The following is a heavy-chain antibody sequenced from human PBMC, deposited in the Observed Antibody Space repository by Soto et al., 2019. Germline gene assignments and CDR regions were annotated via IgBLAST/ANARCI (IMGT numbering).Heavy chain of an antibody. D-gene: IGHD6-13*01. J-gene: IGHJ3*02. Sequence: GGSLRLSCAASGFAFSSYGMSWVRQAPGKGLEWVSGISGSGANTYYAASVKGRFTISRDNSEHTLFLQMNSLRDKDTAVYLCAKVSSSGWYDAFDIWGKGTLVTVSS. V-gene: IGHV3-23*01. CDR3: AKVSSSGWYDAFDI. CDR1: GFAFSSYG. CDR2: ISGSGANT.